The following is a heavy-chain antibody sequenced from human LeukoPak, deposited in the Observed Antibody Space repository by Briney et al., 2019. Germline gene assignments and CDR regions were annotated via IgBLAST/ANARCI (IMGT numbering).Heavy chain of an antibody. Sequence: ASVKVSCKASGYTFTSYYMHWVRQAPGQGLEWMGIINPSGGSTSYAQKFQGRVTMTRDTSTSTVYMELSSLRSEDTAVYCCARAEIAVAGPDYWGQGTLVTVSS. CDR2: INPSGGST. V-gene: IGHV1-46*01. D-gene: IGHD6-19*01. CDR1: GYTFTSYY. CDR3: ARAEIAVAGPDY. J-gene: IGHJ4*02.